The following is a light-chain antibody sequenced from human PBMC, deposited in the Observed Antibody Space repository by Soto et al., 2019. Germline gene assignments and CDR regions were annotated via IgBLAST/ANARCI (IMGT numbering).Light chain of an antibody. CDR1: SSNIEAGYD. Sequence: QSVLTQPPSVSGAPGQTVTISCTGSSSNIEAGYDVHWYQQLPGTAPKLLIYGNKNRPPGVPDRFSGSRSDTSASLAITGLQADDEADYYCQSYDTGLSGSRVFGSGTKVTVL. CDR3: QSYDTGLSGSRV. V-gene: IGLV1-40*01. J-gene: IGLJ1*01. CDR2: GNK.